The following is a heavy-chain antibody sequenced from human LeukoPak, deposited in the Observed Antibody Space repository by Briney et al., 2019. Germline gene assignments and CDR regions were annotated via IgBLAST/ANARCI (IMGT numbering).Heavy chain of an antibody. CDR2: IYYSGST. CDR3: ARQEEWLVRAFDI. V-gene: IGHV4-59*08. J-gene: IGHJ3*02. D-gene: IGHD6-19*01. Sequence: SETLSLTCTVSGGSISSYYWSWIRQPPGKGLEWIGYIYYSGSTTYNPSLKSRVTISVDTSKNQFSLQLSYVTAADTAVYYCARQEEWLVRAFDIWGQGTMVTVSS. CDR1: GGSISSYY.